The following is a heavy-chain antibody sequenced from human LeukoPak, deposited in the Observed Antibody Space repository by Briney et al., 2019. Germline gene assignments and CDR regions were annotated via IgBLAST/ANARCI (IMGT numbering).Heavy chain of an antibody. Sequence: ASVKVSCKASGFTFTSSAVQWVRQARGQRLEWIGWIVVGSGNTNYAQKFQERVTITRDMSTSTAYMELSSLRSEDTAVYYCAAAFYDILTGYGNAFDIWGQGTMVTVSP. V-gene: IGHV1-58*01. CDR3: AAAFYDILTGYGNAFDI. D-gene: IGHD3-9*01. CDR1: GFTFTSSA. J-gene: IGHJ3*02. CDR2: IVVGSGNT.